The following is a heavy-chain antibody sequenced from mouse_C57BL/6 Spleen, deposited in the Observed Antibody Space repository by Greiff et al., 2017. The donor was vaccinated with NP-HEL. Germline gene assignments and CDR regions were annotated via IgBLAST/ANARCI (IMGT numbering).Heavy chain of an antibody. CDR3: ARYGTIVTLDD. D-gene: IGHD2-5*01. Sequence: EVQLVESGGGLVQPGGSLSLSCAASGFTFTDYYMSWVRQPPGQALEWLGFIRHKANGYTTEYSASVKGRFTISRDNSQSIIYLQMNALRAEDSATCDCARYGTIVTLDDWGQGTSVTVSS. J-gene: IGHJ4*01. CDR2: IRHKANGYTT. V-gene: IGHV7-3*01. CDR1: GFTFTDYY.